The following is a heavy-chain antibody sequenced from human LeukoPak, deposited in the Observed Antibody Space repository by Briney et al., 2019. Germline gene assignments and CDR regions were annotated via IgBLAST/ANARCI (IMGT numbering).Heavy chain of an antibody. CDR1: GFTFSSYS. CDR3: ARDVRVFYYYYGMDV. J-gene: IGHJ6*02. V-gene: IGHV3-30*03. Sequence: SGGSLRLSCAASGFTFSSYSMNWVRQAPGKGLEWVAVISYDGSNYFYADSVKGRFTISRDNSKNTLFLQMNSLRVEDTAVYYYARDVRVFYYYYGMDVWGQGTTVTVSS. D-gene: IGHD2/OR15-2a*01. CDR2: ISYDGSNY.